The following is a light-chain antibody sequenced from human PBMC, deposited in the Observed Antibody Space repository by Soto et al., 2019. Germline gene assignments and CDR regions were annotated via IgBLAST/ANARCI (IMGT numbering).Light chain of an antibody. J-gene: IGLJ1*01. Sequence: QSVLTQPPSASGTPGQRVTISCSGSSSNIGSNTVNWYQQLPGTAPKLLIYSHNQRPSGVPDRFSGSQSGTSASLAISGLHSEDEADYYCAAWDDSLNGSVFGTGTKVTVL. CDR1: SSNIGSNT. CDR3: AAWDDSLNGSV. CDR2: SHN. V-gene: IGLV1-44*01.